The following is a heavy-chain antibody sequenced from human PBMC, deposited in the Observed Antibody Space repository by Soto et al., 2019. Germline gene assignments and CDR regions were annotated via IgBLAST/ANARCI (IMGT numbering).Heavy chain of an antibody. J-gene: IGHJ4*02. D-gene: IGHD3-22*01. CDR2: ISYGGGTT. CDR3: AKNPGYYYDSTGYHFDY. CDR1: EFTFSNYA. Sequence: EVQLLESGGGLVQPGGSLRLSCAASEFTFSNYAMSWVRQAPGKGLEWVSAISYGGGTTYYADSVKGRFTISRDNSKNTLYRKMNRLRAEDTAVYYCAKNPGYYYDSTGYHFDYWGQGTLVTVSS. V-gene: IGHV3-23*01.